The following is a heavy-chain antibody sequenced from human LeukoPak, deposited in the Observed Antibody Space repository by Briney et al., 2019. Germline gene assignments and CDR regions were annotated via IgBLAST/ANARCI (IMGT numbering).Heavy chain of an antibody. D-gene: IGHD1-7*01. V-gene: IGHV4-34*01. J-gene: IGHJ5*02. Sequence: SETLSLTCAVYGGSLSGYYWSWIRQPPGKGLEWIGEINHSGSTNYNPSLKSRVTISVDTSKNQFSLKLSSVTAADTAVYYCARGFRTGTTWFDPWGQGTLVTVSS. CDR3: ARGFRTGTTWFDP. CDR1: GGSLSGYY. CDR2: INHSGST.